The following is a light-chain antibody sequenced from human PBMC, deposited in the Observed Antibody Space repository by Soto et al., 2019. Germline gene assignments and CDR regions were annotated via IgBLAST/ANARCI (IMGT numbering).Light chain of an antibody. CDR2: NNG. J-gene: IGLJ2*01. Sequence: QSVLTQPPSASGTPGQRVTISCSGSSSNIGSNIVNWYQQLPGTAPKLLIFNNGLRPSGVPDRFSGSTSGTSASLAISGLQSEDEADYYCAAWDDSLNGPIFGGGTKLTVL. CDR1: SSNIGSNI. V-gene: IGLV1-44*01. CDR3: AAWDDSLNGPI.